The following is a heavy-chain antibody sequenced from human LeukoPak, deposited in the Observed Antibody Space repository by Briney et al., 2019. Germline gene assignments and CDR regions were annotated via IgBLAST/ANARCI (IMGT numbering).Heavy chain of an antibody. D-gene: IGHD6-19*01. Sequence: PSETLSLTCAVSGGSISSGGYSWSWIRQPPGKGLEWIGYIYHSGSTNYNPSLKSRVTISVDTSKNQFSLKLSSVTAADTAVYYCASGRGGEQWLDSDSYYFDYWGQGTLVTVSS. V-gene: IGHV4-30-2*01. J-gene: IGHJ4*02. CDR1: GGSISSGGYS. CDR3: ASGRGGEQWLDSDSYYFDY. CDR2: IYHSGST.